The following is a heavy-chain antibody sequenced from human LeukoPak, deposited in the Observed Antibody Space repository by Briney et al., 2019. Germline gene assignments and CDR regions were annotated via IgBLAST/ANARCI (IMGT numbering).Heavy chain of an antibody. Sequence: GGSLRLSCEASGFSFSSYAMHWVRQAPGKGLEWVAVISEDGSYKYYADSLQGRFTISRDNSKNTLYLQTNSLRPEDTAVYYCAKDEGRHHPFDFWGQGTLVTVSS. CDR3: AKDEGRHHPFDF. CDR1: GFSFSSYA. J-gene: IGHJ4*02. V-gene: IGHV3-30*04. CDR2: ISEDGSYK.